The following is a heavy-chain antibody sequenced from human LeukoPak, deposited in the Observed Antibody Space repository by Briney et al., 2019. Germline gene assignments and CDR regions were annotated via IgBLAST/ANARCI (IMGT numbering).Heavy chain of an antibody. Sequence: GGSLRLSCAASGFTFSNAWMSWVRQAPGKGLEWVGRIKSKTDGGTTDYAAPVKGRFTISRDDSKNTLYLQMNSLRAEDTAVYYCVKLWDYGDYGYKYYFDYWGQGTLVTVSS. V-gene: IGHV3-15*01. CDR1: GFTFSNAW. CDR3: VKLWDYGDYGYKYYFDY. D-gene: IGHD4-17*01. J-gene: IGHJ4*02. CDR2: IKSKTDGGTT.